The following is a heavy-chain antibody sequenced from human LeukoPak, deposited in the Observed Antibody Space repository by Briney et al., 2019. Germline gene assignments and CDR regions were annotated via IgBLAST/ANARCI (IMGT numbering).Heavy chain of an antibody. CDR2: INPNSGDT. J-gene: IGHJ4*02. CDR1: GYTFTGYY. D-gene: IGHD3-22*01. V-gene: IGHV1-2*02. CDR3: ASQGDYYDSSGYQSYFDY. Sequence: ASVKVSCTASGYTFTGYYLHWVRQAPGQGLEWMGWINPNSGDTNYAQRVQGRVTMTRDTSINTAYMELSRLRSDDTAVYYCASQGDYYDSSGYQSYFDYWGQGTLVTVSS.